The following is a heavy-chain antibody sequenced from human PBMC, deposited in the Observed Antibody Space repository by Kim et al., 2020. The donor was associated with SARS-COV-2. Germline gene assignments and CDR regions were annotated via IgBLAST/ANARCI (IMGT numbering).Heavy chain of an antibody. V-gene: IGHV3-15*01. J-gene: IGHJ4*02. CDR1: GFTFSNAW. D-gene: IGHD1-26*01. Sequence: GGSLRLSCAASGFTFSNAWMSWVRQAPGKGLEWVGRIKSKTDGGTTDYAAPVKGRFTVSRDDSKNTLYLQMNSLKTEDTAVYYCTTDRWELRWGRFWGQGTLVTVSS. CDR2: IKSKTDGGTT. CDR3: TTDRWELRWGRF.